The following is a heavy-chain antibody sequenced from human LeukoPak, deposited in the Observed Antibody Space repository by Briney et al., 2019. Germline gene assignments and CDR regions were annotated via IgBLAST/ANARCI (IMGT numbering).Heavy chain of an antibody. D-gene: IGHD3-22*01. CDR1: GYTFTSYY. CDR2: INPSGGST. V-gene: IGHV1-46*01. CDR3: AREYYYDSSGYYPHDAFDI. Sequence: GASVKVSCKASGYTFTSYYMHWVRQAPGQGLEWMGIINPSGGSTSYAQKFQGRVTMTRDMSTSTVYMELSSLRSEDTAVYYCAREYYYDSSGYYPHDAFDIWGQGTMVTVSS. J-gene: IGHJ3*02.